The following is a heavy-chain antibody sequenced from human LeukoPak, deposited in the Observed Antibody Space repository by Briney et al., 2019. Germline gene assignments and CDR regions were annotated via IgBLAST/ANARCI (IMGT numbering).Heavy chain of an antibody. D-gene: IGHD1-1*01. CDR2: IYYRGDI. J-gene: IGHJ4*02. CDR1: DGSIRTYY. Sequence: SETLSLTCSVSDGSIRTYYWSWIRQSPGQGLEWIGNIYYRGDINYNPSLKSRVIISIDTSKNQFSLKVTSLTAADTAVYYCARLTRRSGNYFESWGQGTLVTVSS. V-gene: IGHV4-59*01. CDR3: ARLTRRSGNYFES.